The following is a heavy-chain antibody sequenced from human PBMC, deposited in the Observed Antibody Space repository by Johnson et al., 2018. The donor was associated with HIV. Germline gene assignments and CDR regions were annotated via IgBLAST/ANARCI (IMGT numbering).Heavy chain of an antibody. CDR3: ARTQRVTMIVVSLGAFDI. Sequence: QVQLVESGGGVVQPGRSLRLSCAASGFTFSSYAMHWVRQAPGKGLEWVAVISYDGSNKYYADSVKGRFTISRDNSKNTMYLQMNSLRPEDTAVYYCARTQRVTMIVVSLGAFDIWGQGTMVTVSS. V-gene: IGHV3-30*04. CDR2: ISYDGSNK. D-gene: IGHD3-22*01. J-gene: IGHJ3*02. CDR1: GFTFSSYA.